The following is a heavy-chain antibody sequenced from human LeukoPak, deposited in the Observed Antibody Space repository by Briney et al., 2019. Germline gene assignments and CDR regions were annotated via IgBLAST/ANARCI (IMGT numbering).Heavy chain of an antibody. D-gene: IGHD3-22*01. Sequence: GGSLRLSCAASGFTFSSYGMHRVRQAPGKGLEWVAVISYDGSNKYYADSVKGRFTISRDNSKNTLYLQMNSLRAEDTAVYYCAKDYYYDSSGYYDFDYWGQGTLVTVSS. CDR2: ISYDGSNK. CDR1: GFTFSSYG. V-gene: IGHV3-30*18. CDR3: AKDYYYDSSGYYDFDY. J-gene: IGHJ4*02.